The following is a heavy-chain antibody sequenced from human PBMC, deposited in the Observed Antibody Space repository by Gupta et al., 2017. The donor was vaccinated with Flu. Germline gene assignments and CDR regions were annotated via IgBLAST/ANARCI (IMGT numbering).Heavy chain of an antibody. Sequence: QVQLVQSGTEVKKPGSSVKVSCKASGGTFSSYAISWVRQAPGQGLEWMGGIIPIFGTANYAQKFQGRVTITADESTSTAYMELSSLRSEDTAVYYCARDTCPPGSGGSCPLDYWGQGTLVTVSS. CDR1: GGTFSSYA. CDR3: ARDTCPPGSGGSCPLDY. D-gene: IGHD2-15*01. CDR2: IIPIFGTA. V-gene: IGHV1-69*01. J-gene: IGHJ4*02.